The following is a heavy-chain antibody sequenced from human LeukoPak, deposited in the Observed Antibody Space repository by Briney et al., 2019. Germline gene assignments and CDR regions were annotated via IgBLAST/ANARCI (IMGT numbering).Heavy chain of an antibody. CDR2: ISTSEST. D-gene: IGHD3-10*01. V-gene: IGHV4-4*07. J-gene: IGHJ4*02. CDR1: GGSISIYY. CDR3: ARDRGWGLPLAY. Sequence: SETLSLTCTVSGGSISIYYWNWIRQPAGKGLEWIGRISTSESTQYNPSLKSRVTMSLDTSKNQFSLKLSSVTAADTAVYYCARDRGWGLPLAYWGQGALVTVSS.